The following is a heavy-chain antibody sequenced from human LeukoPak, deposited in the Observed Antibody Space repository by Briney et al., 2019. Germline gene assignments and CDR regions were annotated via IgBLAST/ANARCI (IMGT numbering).Heavy chain of an antibody. D-gene: IGHD1-1*01. Sequence: GGSLRLPWAASGFTFINVWKSWVRQAARKGLELVGRNKSKTDGETTEPAAPVKGKFTISRDDSKNPLYLQMNSLKTEDTAVYYCFATWSMWGQGTMVSVCS. CDR3: FATWSM. CDR1: GFTFINVW. V-gene: IGHV3-15*01. J-gene: IGHJ3*02. CDR2: NKSKTDGETT.